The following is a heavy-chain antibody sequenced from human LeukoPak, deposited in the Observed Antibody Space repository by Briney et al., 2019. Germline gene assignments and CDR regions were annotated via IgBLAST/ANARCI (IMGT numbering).Heavy chain of an antibody. CDR2: IRYDGSNK. J-gene: IGHJ6*02. D-gene: IGHD3-10*01. CDR3: ARDLAAYYYGSGRPPMDV. V-gene: IGHV3-30*02. CDR1: GFTFSSYG. Sequence: GGSLRLSCAASGFTFSSYGMHWVRQAPGKGLEWVAFIRYDGSNKYYADSMKGRFTISRDNSKNTLYLQMNSLGAEDTAVYYCARDLAAYYYGSGRPPMDVWGQGTTVTVSS.